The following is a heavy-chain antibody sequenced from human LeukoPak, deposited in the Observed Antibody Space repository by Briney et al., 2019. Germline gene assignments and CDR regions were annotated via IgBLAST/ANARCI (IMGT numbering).Heavy chain of an antibody. CDR3: AREGSITMVRGVINY. V-gene: IGHV1-18*01. Sequence: ASVKVSCKASGYTFTSYGISWVRQAPGQGLEWMGWISAYNGNTNYAQKLQGRVTMTTDTSTSTAYMELRSPRSDDTAVYYCAREGSITMVRGVINYWGQGTLVTVSS. CDR2: ISAYNGNT. CDR1: GYTFTSYG. J-gene: IGHJ4*02. D-gene: IGHD3-10*01.